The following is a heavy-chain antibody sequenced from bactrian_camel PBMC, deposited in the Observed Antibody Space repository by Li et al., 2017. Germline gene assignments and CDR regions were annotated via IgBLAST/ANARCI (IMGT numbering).Heavy chain of an antibody. J-gene: IGHJ6*01. Sequence: VQLVESGGGSVQVGGSLRLSCTASGYGFNTDYMAWFRQAPGKEREGVAAIDTGSSETAYTDSVKGRFTISQDDAENSVYLQMNSLKPEDTAMYYCAAVYLQSLWDRCGWSSLADSGYWGQGTQVTVS. D-gene: IGHD1*01. V-gene: IGHV3S40*01. CDR3: AAVYLQSLWDRCGWSSLADSGY. CDR1: GYGFNTDY. CDR2: IDTGSSET.